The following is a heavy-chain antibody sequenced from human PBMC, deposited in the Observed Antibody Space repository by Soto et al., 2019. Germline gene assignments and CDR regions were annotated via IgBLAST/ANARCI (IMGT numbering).Heavy chain of an antibody. V-gene: IGHV3-23*01. CDR1: GFTFSSYA. Sequence: EVQLLESGGGLVQPGGSLRLSCAASGFTFSSYAMRWVRQAPGKGLEWVSAISGSGGSTYYADSVKGRFTISRDNSKNTLYLQMNSLRAQATAVYSCARRGSGSYYDYWGQGTLVTVSS. D-gene: IGHD1-26*01. CDR2: ISGSGGST. CDR3: ARRGSGSYYDY. J-gene: IGHJ4*02.